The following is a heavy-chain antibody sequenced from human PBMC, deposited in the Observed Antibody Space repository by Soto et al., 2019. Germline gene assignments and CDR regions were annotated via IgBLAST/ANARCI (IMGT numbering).Heavy chain of an antibody. D-gene: IGHD6-6*01. V-gene: IGHV3-33*01. Sequence: LRLSCAASGFTFSSYGMHWVRQAPGKGLEWVAVIWYDGSNKYYADSVKGRFTISRDNSKNTLYLQMNSLRAEDTAVYYCAREVRGYSSSYYFDYWGQGTLVTVSS. CDR2: IWYDGSNK. J-gene: IGHJ4*02. CDR1: GFTFSSYG. CDR3: AREVRGYSSSYYFDY.